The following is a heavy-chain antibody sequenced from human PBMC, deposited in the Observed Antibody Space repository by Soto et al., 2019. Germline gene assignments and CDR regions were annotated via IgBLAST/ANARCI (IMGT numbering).Heavy chain of an antibody. V-gene: IGHV3-53*01. CDR1: GFTVSSNY. J-gene: IGHJ3*02. CDR2: IYSGGST. CDR3: ARAYYGSGSYDAFDI. D-gene: IGHD3-10*01. Sequence: GGSLRLSCAASGFTVSSNYMSWVRQVPGKGLEWVSVIYSGGSTYYADSVKGRFTISRDNSKNTLYLQMNSLRAEDTAVYYCARAYYGSGSYDAFDIWGQGTMVTVSS.